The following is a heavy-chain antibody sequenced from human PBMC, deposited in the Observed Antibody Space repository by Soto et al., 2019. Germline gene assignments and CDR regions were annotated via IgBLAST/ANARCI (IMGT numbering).Heavy chain of an antibody. V-gene: IGHV1-3*01. J-gene: IGHJ4*02. CDR2: INAGNGNT. Sequence: ASVKVSCKASGYTSTSYAMHWVRQAPGQRLEWMGWINAGNGNTKYSQKFQGRVTITRDTSASTAYMELSSLRSEDTAGYYCARADIVVVVAANDYWGQGTLVTVSS. D-gene: IGHD2-15*01. CDR1: GYTSTSYA. CDR3: ARADIVVVVAANDY.